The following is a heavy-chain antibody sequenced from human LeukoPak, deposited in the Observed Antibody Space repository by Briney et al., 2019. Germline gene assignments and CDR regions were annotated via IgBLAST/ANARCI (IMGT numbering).Heavy chain of an antibody. Sequence: ASVKVSCKASGYTFTGYYMHWVRQAPGQGLEWMGRINPNSGGTNYAQKFQGRVTMTRDTSISTAYMELSRLRSDDTAVYYCARVGYDRGGYYYAFDYWGQGTLVTVSS. CDR3: ARVGYDRGGYYYAFDY. CDR2: INPNSGGT. D-gene: IGHD3-22*01. J-gene: IGHJ4*02. CDR1: GYTFTGYY. V-gene: IGHV1-2*06.